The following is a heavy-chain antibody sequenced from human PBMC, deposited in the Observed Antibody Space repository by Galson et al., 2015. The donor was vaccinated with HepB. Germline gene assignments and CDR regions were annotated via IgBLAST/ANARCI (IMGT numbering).Heavy chain of an antibody. CDR2: IKQDGSEK. Sequence: SLRLSCAASGFTFSSYWMSWVRQAPGKGLEWVANIKQDGSEKYYVDSVKGRFTISRDNAKNSLYLQIDSLRAEDTAMFYCVRAVGATTGDFWGQGTLVTVSS. V-gene: IGHV3-7*03. CDR1: GFTFSSYW. CDR3: VRAVGATTGDF. J-gene: IGHJ4*02. D-gene: IGHD1-26*01.